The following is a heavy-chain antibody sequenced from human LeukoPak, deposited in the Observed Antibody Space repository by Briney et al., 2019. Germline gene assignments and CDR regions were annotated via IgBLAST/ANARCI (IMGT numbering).Heavy chain of an antibody. CDR2: INPSGGST. J-gene: IGHJ4*02. CDR1: GYTLTSYY. D-gene: IGHD6-19*01. V-gene: IGHV1-46*03. CDR3: ARGGVIAVAGGYFDY. Sequence: ASVKVSCKASGYTLTSYYMHWVRQAPGQGLEWMGIINPSGGSTSYAQKFQGRVTMTRDTSTSTVYMELSSLRSEDTAVYYCARGGVIAVAGGYFDYWGQGTLVTVSS.